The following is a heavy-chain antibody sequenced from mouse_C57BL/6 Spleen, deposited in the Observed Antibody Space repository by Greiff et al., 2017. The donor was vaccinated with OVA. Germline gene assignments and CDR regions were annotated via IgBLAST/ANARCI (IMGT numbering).Heavy chain of an antibody. Sequence: VKLQQPGAELVKPGASVKLSCKASGYTFTSYWMHWVKQRPGQGLEWIGMIHPNSGSTNYNEKFKSKATLTVDKSSSTAYMQLSSLTSEDSAVYYCARDYGSSYHWYFDVWGTGTTVTVSS. V-gene: IGHV1-64*01. J-gene: IGHJ1*03. CDR1: GYTFTSYW. CDR2: IHPNSGST. CDR3: ARDYGSSYHWYFDV. D-gene: IGHD1-1*01.